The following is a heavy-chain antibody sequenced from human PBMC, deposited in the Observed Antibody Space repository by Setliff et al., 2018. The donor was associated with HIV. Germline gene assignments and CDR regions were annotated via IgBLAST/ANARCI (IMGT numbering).Heavy chain of an antibody. D-gene: IGHD6-19*01. V-gene: IGHV4-4*08. CDR1: GGSISSYY. Sequence: NPSETLSLTCTVSGGSISSYYWSWIRLPPGKGLEWIGYIYTSGITNYNPSLKSRVTMSVDTSENQFSLKLSSVTAADTAVYYCARDYSGWYYFDCWGQGTLVTVSS. CDR3: ARDYSGWYYFDC. CDR2: IYTSGIT. J-gene: IGHJ4*02.